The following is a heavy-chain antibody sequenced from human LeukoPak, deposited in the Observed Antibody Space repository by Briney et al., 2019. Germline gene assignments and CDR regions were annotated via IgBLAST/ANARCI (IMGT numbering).Heavy chain of an antibody. D-gene: IGHD6-13*01. CDR3: ARDPYSSSWYVYYYYGMDV. CDR2: INHSEST. Sequence: SETLSLTCAVYGGSFSGYYWSCIRQPPGKGLEWIGDINHSESTNYNPSLKSRVTISVDTSKNQFSLKLSSVTAADTAVYYCARDPYSSSWYVYYYYGMDVWGQGTTVTVSS. CDR1: GGSFSGYY. J-gene: IGHJ6*02. V-gene: IGHV4-34*01.